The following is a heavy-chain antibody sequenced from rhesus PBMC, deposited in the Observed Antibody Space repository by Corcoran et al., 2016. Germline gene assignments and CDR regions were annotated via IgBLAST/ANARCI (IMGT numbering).Heavy chain of an antibody. CDR1: GGAISSSY. J-gene: IGHJ3*01. V-gene: IGHV4S7*01. CDR2: LYGSSGNT. CDR3: ARWTSLAFDF. D-gene: IGHD2-2*01. Sequence: QLQLQESGPGLVTPSETLSVTCAVSGGAISSSYWSWIRQAPGKGLEWIGYLYGSSGNTYYNPYLKSRVTISKDTSKNQFSLKLSSVTAADTAVYYCARWTSLAFDFWGQGLRVTVSS.